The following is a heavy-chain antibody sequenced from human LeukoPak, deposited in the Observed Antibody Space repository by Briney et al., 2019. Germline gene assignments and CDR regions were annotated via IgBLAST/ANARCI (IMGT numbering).Heavy chain of an antibody. Sequence: GGSLRLSCGASGFIFRNAWMTWVRQAPGKGLEWVGRLKSNPDGGTADYAAPVKGRFTISRDDSRNTLYLQMNSLKVEDTAVYYCTTLAYDVHYWGQGTLVTGSS. D-gene: IGHD3-3*01. CDR3: TTLAYDVHY. CDR1: GFIFRNAW. V-gene: IGHV3-15*01. J-gene: IGHJ4*02. CDR2: LKSNPDGGTA.